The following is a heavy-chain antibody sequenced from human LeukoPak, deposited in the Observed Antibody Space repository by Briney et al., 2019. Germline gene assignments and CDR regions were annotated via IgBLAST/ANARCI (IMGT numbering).Heavy chain of an antibody. CDR1: GFTFSSYA. CDR3: AKDGCPNSAGTTYFDY. D-gene: IGHD1-7*01. V-gene: IGHV3-23*01. J-gene: IGHJ4*02. CDR2: ISGSGGNT. Sequence: GGSLRLSCAASGFTFSSYAMSWVRQAPGKGLEWVSAISGSGGNTYYADSVKGRFTISRDNSKNTLYLQMNSLRAEDTAVYYCAKDGCPNSAGTTYFDYWGQGTLVTVSS.